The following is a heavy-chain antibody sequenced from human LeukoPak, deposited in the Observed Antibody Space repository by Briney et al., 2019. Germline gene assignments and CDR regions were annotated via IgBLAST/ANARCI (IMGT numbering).Heavy chain of an antibody. D-gene: IGHD3-22*01. CDR2: IRYDGNNK. V-gene: IGHV3-30*02. CDR3: AKDPTHFRVWDDYDNTRLNY. J-gene: IGHJ4*02. Sequence: GGSLRLSCAASGFTFRSYGMHWVRQAPGKGLEWVAFIRYDGNNKYYADSVKGRFTISRDNSKNTVYLQMNSLRAEDTAVYYCAKDPTHFRVWDDYDNTRLNYWGQGTLVTVSS. CDR1: GFTFRSYG.